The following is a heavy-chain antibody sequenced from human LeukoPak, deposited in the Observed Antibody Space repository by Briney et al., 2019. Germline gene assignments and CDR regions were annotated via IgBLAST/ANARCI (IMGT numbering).Heavy chain of an antibody. CDR2: ISAYNGNT. CDR3: ARELYSSSWDFPRWFDP. J-gene: IGHJ5*02. CDR1: GYTFTSYG. Sequence: ASVKVSCKASGYTFTSYGISWVRQAPGQGLEWMGWISAYNGNTNYAQKLQGRVTMTTDTSTSTAYTELRSLRSDDTAVYYCARELYSSSWDFPRWFDPWGQGTLVTVSS. V-gene: IGHV1-18*01. D-gene: IGHD6-13*01.